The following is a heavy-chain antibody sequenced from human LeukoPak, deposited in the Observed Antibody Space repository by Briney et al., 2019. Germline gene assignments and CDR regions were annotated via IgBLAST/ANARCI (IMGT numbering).Heavy chain of an antibody. CDR2: IRYDGSNK. J-gene: IGHJ4*02. D-gene: IGHD2-2*01. CDR1: GFTFSSYG. V-gene: IGHV3-30*02. Sequence: GGSLRLSCAASGFTFSSYGMHWVRQAPGKGLEWVAFIRYDGSNKYYADSVKGRFTISRDNSKNTLYPQMNSLRAEDTAVYYCAKALVPAAYYFDYWGQGTLVTVSS. CDR3: AKALVPAAYYFDY.